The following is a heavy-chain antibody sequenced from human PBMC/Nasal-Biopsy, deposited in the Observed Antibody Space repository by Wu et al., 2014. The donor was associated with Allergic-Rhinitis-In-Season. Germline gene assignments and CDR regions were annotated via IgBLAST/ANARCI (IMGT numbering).Heavy chain of an antibody. J-gene: IGHJ4*02. CDR1: GFTFINYA. CDR3: AIPXLSGTSAGELDNY. D-gene: IGHD6-13*01. CDR2: IDGDSVT. Sequence: RLSCAASGFTFINYAMSWVRRTPGRGLEWLSGIDGDSVTYYADSVKGRFTISRDNFKNTVGLQINSLRAEDTALYYCAIPXLSGTSAGELDNYWGRESWSPSPQ. V-gene: IGHV3-23*01.